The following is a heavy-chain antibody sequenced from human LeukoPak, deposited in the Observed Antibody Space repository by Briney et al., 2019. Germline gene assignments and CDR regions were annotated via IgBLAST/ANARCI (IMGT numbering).Heavy chain of an antibody. CDR1: GYTFTSYA. Sequence: ASVKVSCKASGYTFTSYAMHWVRQAPGQRLEWMGWINAGNGNTKYSQKFQGRVTITRDTSASTAYMELSSLRSEDTAVYYCARDPPQTFSDRSNGWFDPWGQGTLVTVSS. V-gene: IGHV1-3*01. J-gene: IGHJ5*02. CDR2: INAGNGNT. D-gene: IGHD3-22*01. CDR3: ARDPPQTFSDRSNGWFDP.